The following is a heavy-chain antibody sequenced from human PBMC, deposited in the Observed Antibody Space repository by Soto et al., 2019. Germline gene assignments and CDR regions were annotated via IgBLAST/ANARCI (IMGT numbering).Heavy chain of an antibody. CDR3: ARAYYGSGSPIRYYYYGMDV. J-gene: IGHJ6*02. V-gene: IGHV4-31*03. D-gene: IGHD3-10*01. CDR1: GGSISSDGYY. Sequence: QVQLQESGPGLVKPSQTLSLTCTVSGGSISSDGYYWSWIRQHPGKGLEWIGYIYYSGSTYYNPSLKSRITRSVDTSKNQFSLKLSSVTAADTAVYYCARAYYGSGSPIRYYYYGMDVWGQGTTVTVSS. CDR2: IYYSGST.